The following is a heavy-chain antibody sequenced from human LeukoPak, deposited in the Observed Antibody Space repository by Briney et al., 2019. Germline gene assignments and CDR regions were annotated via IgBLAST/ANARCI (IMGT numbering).Heavy chain of an antibody. V-gene: IGHV3-7*01. CDR2: IKYNGREK. Sequence: GGSLRLSCVASGFSFSNSWMSWVRQAPGKGLEWVANIKYNGREKDYVDSLKGRPTISRDNAKNSVYLEMSSLRVEDTAVYYCARDPNHGALDFWGQGTLVTVSS. D-gene: IGHD1-14*01. CDR3: ARDPNHGALDF. CDR1: GFSFSNSW. J-gene: IGHJ4*02.